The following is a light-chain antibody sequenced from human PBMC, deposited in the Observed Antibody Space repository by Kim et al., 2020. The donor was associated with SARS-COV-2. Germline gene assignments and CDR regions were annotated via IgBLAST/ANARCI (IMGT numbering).Light chain of an antibody. Sequence: VSAGQTASITCSGNELGYKYTSWYQQKPGQSPVLVMYQDSKRPSGIPERFSGSNSGNTATLTISGTQAMDEADYYCQAWDSSTAVVFGGGTQLTVL. J-gene: IGLJ2*01. V-gene: IGLV3-1*01. CDR3: QAWDSSTAVV. CDR1: ELGYKY. CDR2: QDS.